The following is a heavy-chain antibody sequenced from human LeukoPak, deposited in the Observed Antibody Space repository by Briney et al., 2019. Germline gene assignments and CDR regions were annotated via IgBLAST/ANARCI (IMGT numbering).Heavy chain of an antibody. J-gene: IGHJ4*02. CDR2: ICGSGHST. Sequence: GGSLRLSCSASGFTFSDYTMHWVRQAPGKGLEYVSSICGSGHSTYYADSLKGRFTISRDNSKNALYLQMSSLRSEDTALYYCVKDLSGRSAFAHWGQGALVTVSS. CDR3: VKDLSGRSAFAH. D-gene: IGHD1-26*01. CDR1: GFTFSDYT. V-gene: IGHV3-64D*08.